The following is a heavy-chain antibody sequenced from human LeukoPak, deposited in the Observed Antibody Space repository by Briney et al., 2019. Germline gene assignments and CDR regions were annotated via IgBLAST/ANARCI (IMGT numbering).Heavy chain of an antibody. V-gene: IGHV1-8*01. Sequence: ASVKVSCKASGYTFTSYDINWVRQATGQGLEWMGWMNPNSGNTGYAQKFQGRVTMTRNTSISTAYMELSSLRSEDTAVYYCARGFDFWSGYYWGYWGQGTLVTASS. CDR3: ARGFDFWSGYYWGY. CDR2: MNPNSGNT. D-gene: IGHD3-3*01. J-gene: IGHJ4*02. CDR1: GYTFTSYD.